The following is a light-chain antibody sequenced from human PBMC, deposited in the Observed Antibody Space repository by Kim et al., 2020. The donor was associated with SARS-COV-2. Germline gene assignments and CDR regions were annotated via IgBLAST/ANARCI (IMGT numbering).Light chain of an antibody. CDR3: QQYGSSPLT. CDR1: QSVTSSY. J-gene: IGKJ4*01. Sequence: IVLTQSPGTLSLSPGERATLSCRASQSVTSSYLAWYQQRPGQAPRLLIYDASSRATGIPDRFSGSGSGTDFTLTISRLEPGDFALYYCQQYGSSPLTFGGGTKVDIK. CDR2: DAS. V-gene: IGKV3-20*01.